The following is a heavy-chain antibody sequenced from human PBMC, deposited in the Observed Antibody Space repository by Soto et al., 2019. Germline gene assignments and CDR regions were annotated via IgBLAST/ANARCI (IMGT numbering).Heavy chain of an antibody. V-gene: IGHV3-7*01. D-gene: IGHD3-10*01. CDR2: IKQDGGEK. CDR3: ARELETLGGLPDY. Sequence: GGSLRLSCAASGFTFSSYAMHWVRQAPGKGLEWVANIKQDGGEKYYVDSVKGRFTISRDNAKNSLYLQMNSLRAEDTAVYYCARELETLGGLPDYWGQGTLVTVSS. CDR1: GFTFSSYA. J-gene: IGHJ4*02.